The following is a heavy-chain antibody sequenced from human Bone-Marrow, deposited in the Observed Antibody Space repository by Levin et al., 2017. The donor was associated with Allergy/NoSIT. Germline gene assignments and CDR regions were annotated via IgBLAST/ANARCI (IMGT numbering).Heavy chain of an antibody. D-gene: IGHD3-22*01. CDR3: SRRPHYYDSSGYYGSHAFDI. V-gene: IGHV1-2*02. J-gene: IGHJ3*02. Sequence: GESLKISCKASGYSFTGFYLHWIRPAPRQGLEWMGWISPNSGGTNYAQKFQGRVTMSRDTSISTAYMELSRLRSDDTAVYYCSRRPHYYDSSGYYGSHAFDIWGQGTMVTVSS. CDR1: GYSFTGFY. CDR2: ISPNSGGT.